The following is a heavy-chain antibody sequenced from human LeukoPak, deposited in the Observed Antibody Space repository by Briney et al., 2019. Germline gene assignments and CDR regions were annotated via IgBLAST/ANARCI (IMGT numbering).Heavy chain of an antibody. CDR3: AKVVLLLTASDAFDF. Sequence: GGSLRLSCAASGFIFSSNYMTWVRQAPGKGLEWVSTISGNYGSTYYADSVKGRFTISRDNFKNTVFLRMNSLRAEDTAVYYCAKVVLLLTASDAFDFWGQGTKVTVSS. D-gene: IGHD2-21*02. J-gene: IGHJ3*01. V-gene: IGHV3-23*01. CDR1: GFIFSSNY. CDR2: ISGNYGST.